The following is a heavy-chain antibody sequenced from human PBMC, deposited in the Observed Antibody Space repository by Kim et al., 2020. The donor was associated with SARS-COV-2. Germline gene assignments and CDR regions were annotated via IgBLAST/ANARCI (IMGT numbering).Heavy chain of an antibody. CDR2: ISSSGSTI. V-gene: IGHV3-11*01. Sequence: GGSLRLSCAASGFTFSDYYMSWIRQAPGKGLEWVSYISSSGSTIYYADSVKGRFTISRDNAKNSLYLQMNSLRAEDTAVYYCARDQLDTAARPTNWFDPWGQGTLVTVSS. J-gene: IGHJ5*02. D-gene: IGHD6-6*01. CDR1: GFTFSDYY. CDR3: ARDQLDTAARPTNWFDP.